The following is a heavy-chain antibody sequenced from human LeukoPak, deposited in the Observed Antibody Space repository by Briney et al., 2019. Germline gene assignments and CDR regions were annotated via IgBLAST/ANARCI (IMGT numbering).Heavy chain of an antibody. CDR1: GFTFTAFT. CDR3: ARDRHFVAFDI. J-gene: IGHJ3*02. CDR2: ISSSSSI. V-gene: IGHV3-69-1*01. Sequence: GSLRLSCAASGFTFTAFTINWVRQAPGKGLEWVSSISSSSSIHFADSVKGRFTISRDNVKNSVSLRINSLRAEDTALYYCARDRHFVAFDIWGQGTMVTVSS.